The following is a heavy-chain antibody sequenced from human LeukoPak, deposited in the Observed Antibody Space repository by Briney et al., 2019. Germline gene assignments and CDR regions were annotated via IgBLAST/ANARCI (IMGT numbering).Heavy chain of an antibody. CDR2: IYYSGST. V-gene: IGHV4-39*07. CDR3: AREVLRLRSLVSEKYYFDD. J-gene: IGHJ4*02. CDR1: GGSISSSSYY. Sequence: SETLSLTCTVSGGSISSSSYYWGWIRQPPGKGLEWIGSIYYSGSTYYNPSLKSRVTISVDTSKNQFSLKLSSVTAADTAVYYCAREVLRLRSLVSEKYYFDDGSQGTLVTVPS. D-gene: IGHD5-12*01.